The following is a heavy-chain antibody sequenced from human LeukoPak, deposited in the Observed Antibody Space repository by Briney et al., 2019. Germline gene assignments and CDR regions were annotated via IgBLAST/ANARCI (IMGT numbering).Heavy chain of an antibody. CDR2: ISGSGGST. J-gene: IGHJ4*02. CDR3: ARPRGYSYGYVDY. D-gene: IGHD5-18*01. Sequence: GGSLRLSCAASGFTFSSYAMSWVRQAPGKGLEWVSAISGSGGSTYYADSVKGRFTISRDNAKNSLYLQMNSLRAEDTAVYYCARPRGYSYGYVDYWGQGTLVTVSS. CDR1: GFTFSSYA. V-gene: IGHV3-23*01.